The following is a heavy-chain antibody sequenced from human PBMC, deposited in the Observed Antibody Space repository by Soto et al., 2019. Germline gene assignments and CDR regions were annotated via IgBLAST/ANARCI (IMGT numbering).Heavy chain of an antibody. Sequence: SETLSLTCTVSGGSMSSYYWSLIRQPPGKGLEWIGFIYYSGSTNYNPSLKSRVTISVDTSKNQFSLKLSSVTAADTAVYYCARRRSGPTFFDYWGQGTLVTVSS. J-gene: IGHJ4*02. CDR1: GGSMSSYY. CDR3: ARRRSGPTFFDY. D-gene: IGHD3-10*01. V-gene: IGHV4-59*08. CDR2: IYYSGST.